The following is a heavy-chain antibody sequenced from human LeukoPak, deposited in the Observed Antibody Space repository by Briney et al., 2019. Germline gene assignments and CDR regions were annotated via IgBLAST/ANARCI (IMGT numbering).Heavy chain of an antibody. Sequence: GGSLRLSCAASGFTFSSHWMSWVRQAPGKGLEWVANIKQDGSEKYYVDSVKGRFTISRDNAKNSLYLQMNSLRAEDTAVYYCAREGSSSYGMDVWGKGTTVTVSS. J-gene: IGHJ6*04. CDR1: GFTFSSHW. V-gene: IGHV3-7*03. CDR3: AREGSSSYGMDV. CDR2: IKQDGSEK. D-gene: IGHD6-6*01.